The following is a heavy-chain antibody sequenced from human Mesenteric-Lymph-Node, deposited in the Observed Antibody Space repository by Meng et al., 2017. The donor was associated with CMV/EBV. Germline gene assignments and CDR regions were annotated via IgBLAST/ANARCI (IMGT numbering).Heavy chain of an antibody. V-gene: IGHV3-48*03. J-gene: IGHJ6*02. Sequence: GGSLRLSCAPSGFRISGYGMNWVRQAPGKGLEWVSYISTSGSVISYADSVKGRFTISRDNAKNSLDLQMDSLRAEDTAVYYCVRDGGNYNFWSGSYYNYYFGLDVWGQGTTVTVSS. D-gene: IGHD3-3*01. CDR2: ISTSGSVI. CDR3: VRDGGNYNFWSGSYYNYYFGLDV. CDR1: GFRISGYG.